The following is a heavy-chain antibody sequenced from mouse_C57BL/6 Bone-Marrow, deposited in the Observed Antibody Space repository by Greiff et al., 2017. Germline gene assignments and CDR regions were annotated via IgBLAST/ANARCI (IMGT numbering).Heavy chain of an antibody. V-gene: IGHV1-82*01. D-gene: IGHD2-5*01. CDR1: GYAFSSSW. J-gene: IGHJ2*01. CDR2: IYPGDGDT. CDR3: ARDPYYSIYFDY. Sequence: VKLMESGPELVKPGASVKISCKASGYAFSSSWMNWVKQRPGKGLEWIGRIYPGDGDTNYNGKFKGKATLTADKSSSTAYMQLSSLTSEEAAVYYCARDPYYSIYFDYGGQGTTLTVTA.